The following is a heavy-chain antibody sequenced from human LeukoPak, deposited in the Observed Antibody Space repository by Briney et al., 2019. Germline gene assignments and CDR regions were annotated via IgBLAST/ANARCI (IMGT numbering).Heavy chain of an antibody. Sequence: GGSLRLSCAASGFTFSTYWMHWVRQAPGKGLVWVSRIKSDGSTNYADSVKGRFTISRDNANNTLSLQMNSLRPEDTGVYYCARAPSEIGGYYPEYVRHWGQGTLVTVSS. CDR3: ARAPSEIGGYYPEYVRH. V-gene: IGHV3-74*01. D-gene: IGHD3-22*01. CDR1: GFTFSTYW. CDR2: IKSDGST. J-gene: IGHJ1*01.